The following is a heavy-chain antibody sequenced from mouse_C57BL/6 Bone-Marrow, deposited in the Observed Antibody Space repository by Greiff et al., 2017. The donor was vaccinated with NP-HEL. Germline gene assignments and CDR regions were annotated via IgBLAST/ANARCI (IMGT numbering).Heavy chain of an antibody. CDR1: GYTFTSYG. J-gene: IGHJ2*01. D-gene: IGHD1-1*01. Sequence: VKLVESGAELARPGASVKLSCKASGYTFTSYGISWVKQRTGQGLEWIGEIYPRSGNTYYNEKFKGKATLTADKSSSTAYMELRSLTSEDSAVYFCAPSTVVATVDYWGQGTTLTVSS. CDR2: IYPRSGNT. V-gene: IGHV1-81*01. CDR3: APSTVVATVDY.